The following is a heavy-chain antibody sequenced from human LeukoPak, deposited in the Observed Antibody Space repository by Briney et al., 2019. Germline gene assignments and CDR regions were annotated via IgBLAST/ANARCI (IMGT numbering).Heavy chain of an antibody. V-gene: IGHV4-61*02. CDR2: FYNSGRI. Sequence: SETLSPTCTVSGGSISSDLYYWNWIRQPAGKGLEWIGRFYNSGRINFNPSLKSRVTISADTSKNQFSLKLRSVTAADTAVYYCARGDLKSDWFDPWGQGTLVIVST. CDR3: ARGDLKSDWFDP. D-gene: IGHD3-3*01. J-gene: IGHJ5*02. CDR1: GGSISSDLYY.